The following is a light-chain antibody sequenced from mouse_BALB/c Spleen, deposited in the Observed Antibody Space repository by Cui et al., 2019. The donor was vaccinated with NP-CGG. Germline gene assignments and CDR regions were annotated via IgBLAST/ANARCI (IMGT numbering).Light chain of an antibody. J-gene: IGKJ5*01. Sequence: QIVLTQSAAILSASPGEKVTMTCSGRSNVSYIYRYQQKPGSSPKPWIYGTSNLTSGVPARFSGSGSGTSYSLTISSMEAEDAATYYCQQYHSYPPTFGAGTKLELK. V-gene: IGKV4-61*01. CDR3: QQYHSYPPT. CDR1: SNVSY. CDR2: GTS.